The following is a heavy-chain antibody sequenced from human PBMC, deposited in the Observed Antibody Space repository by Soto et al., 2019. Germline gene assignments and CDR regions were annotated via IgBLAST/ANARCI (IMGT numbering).Heavy chain of an antibody. CDR3: AKGCGGDCYSVVLVGHDAFDI. CDR1: GFTFSSYA. Sequence: PGGSLRLSCTASGFTFSSYAMTWVRQAPGKGLEWVSTISDSGGSTYYADSVKGRFTISRDNSKNTLHLQMNSLRAEDTALYYCAKGCGGDCYSVVLVGHDAFDIWGQGTMVTVSS. V-gene: IGHV3-23*01. D-gene: IGHD2-21*02. J-gene: IGHJ3*02. CDR2: ISDSGGST.